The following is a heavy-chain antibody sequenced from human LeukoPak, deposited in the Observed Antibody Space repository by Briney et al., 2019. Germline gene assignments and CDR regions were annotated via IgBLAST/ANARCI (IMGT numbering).Heavy chain of an antibody. CDR3: ARSLVDYGSGSYRSFDY. CDR2: IIPIFGTA. D-gene: IGHD3-10*01. Sequence: LVKVSCKASGGTFSSYAISWVRQAPGQGLEWMGGIIPIFGTANYAQKFQGRVTITADESTSTAYMELSSLRSEDTAVYYCARSLVDYGSGSYRSFDYWGQGTLVTVSS. V-gene: IGHV1-69*01. CDR1: GGTFSSYA. J-gene: IGHJ4*02.